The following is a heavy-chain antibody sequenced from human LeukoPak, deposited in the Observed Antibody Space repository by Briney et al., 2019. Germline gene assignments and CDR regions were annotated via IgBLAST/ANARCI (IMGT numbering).Heavy chain of an antibody. V-gene: IGHV3-7*04. CDR1: GFTFSSYW. J-gene: IGHJ4*02. CDR3: VRGATAVTRHLDY. Sequence: PGGSLRLSCVASGFTFSSYWMSWVRQAPGKGLEWVANIKQDGSEKYYVDSVKGRFTISRDNSKNTLYLQMNSLRAEDTAVYYCVRGATAVTRHLDYWGQGTLVTVSS. CDR2: IKQDGSEK. D-gene: IGHD4-23*01.